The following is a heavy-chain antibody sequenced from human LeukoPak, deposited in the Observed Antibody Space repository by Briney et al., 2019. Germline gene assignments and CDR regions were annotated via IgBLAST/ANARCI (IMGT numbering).Heavy chain of an antibody. CDR3: ARHHGSGSFHFDY. J-gene: IGHJ4*02. CDR1: GGSICSYY. V-gene: IGHV4-59*01. D-gene: IGHD3-10*01. CDR2: IYYSGST. Sequence: SETLSLTCTVSGGSICSYYWSWIRQPPGKGLEWIGYIYYSGSTNYNPSLKSRVTISVDTSKNQFSLKLSSVTAADTAVYYCARHHGSGSFHFDYWGQGTLVTVSS.